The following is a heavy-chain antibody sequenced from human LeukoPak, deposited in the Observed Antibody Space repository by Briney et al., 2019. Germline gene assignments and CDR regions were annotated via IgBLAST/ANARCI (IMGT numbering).Heavy chain of an antibody. J-gene: IGHJ6*02. Sequence: PSETLSLTCAVYGGSFSGYYWSWIRQPPGKGLEWIGEINHSGSTNYNPSLKSRVTISVDTSKNQFSLKLSSVTAADTAVYYCARGGTVVTHYYYGMDVWGQGTTVTVSS. CDR1: GGSFSGYY. CDR2: INHSGST. D-gene: IGHD4-23*01. V-gene: IGHV4-34*01. CDR3: ARGGTVVTHYYYGMDV.